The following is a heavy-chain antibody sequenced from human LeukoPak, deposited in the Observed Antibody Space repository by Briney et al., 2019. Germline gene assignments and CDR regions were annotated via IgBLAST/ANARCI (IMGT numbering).Heavy chain of an antibody. CDR2: IKSKTDGGTT. V-gene: IGHV3-15*01. D-gene: IGHD2-2*01. CDR1: GFTFSSYE. J-gene: IGHJ4*02. Sequence: PGGSLRLSCAASGFTFSSYEMHWVRQAPGKGLEWVGRIKSKTDGGTTDYAAPVKGRFTISRDDSKNTLYLQMNSLKNEDTAMYYCTTAPAALDYWGQGTLVTVSS. CDR3: TTAPAALDY.